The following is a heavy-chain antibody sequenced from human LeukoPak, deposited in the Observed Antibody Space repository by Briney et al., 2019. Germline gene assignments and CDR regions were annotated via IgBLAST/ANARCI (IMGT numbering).Heavy chain of an antibody. Sequence: ASVTVSCKASGYTFSSYDINWVRQAPGQGLEWMGWMNPNSDNTDYAQKFQGRVNITRNTSISTAYMELSSLRSEDTAVYYCARKFLGSRGYYFDYWGQGTLVTVSS. CDR2: MNPNSDNT. CDR3: ARKFLGSRGYYFDY. D-gene: IGHD3-10*01. CDR1: GYTFSSYD. J-gene: IGHJ4*02. V-gene: IGHV1-8*01.